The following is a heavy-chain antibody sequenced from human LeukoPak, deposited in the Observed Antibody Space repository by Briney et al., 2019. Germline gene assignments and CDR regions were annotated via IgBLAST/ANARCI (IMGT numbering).Heavy chain of an antibody. D-gene: IGHD3-22*01. CDR3: ARDGYYDTSGYYFSQNYYYYYMDV. Sequence: GASVKVSCTASGYTFTSYYMHWVRQAPGQGLEWMGIINPSGGSTNYAQKLQGRVTMTTDTSTSTAYMELRSLRSDDTAVYYCARDGYYDTSGYYFSQNYYYYYMDVWGKGTTVTVSS. CDR1: GYTFTSYY. CDR2: INPSGGST. J-gene: IGHJ6*03. V-gene: IGHV1-46*01.